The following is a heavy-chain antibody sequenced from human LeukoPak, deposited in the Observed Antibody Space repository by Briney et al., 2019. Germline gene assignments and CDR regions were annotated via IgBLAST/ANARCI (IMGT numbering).Heavy chain of an antibody. V-gene: IGHV4-61*02. CDR3: ARTPGSWQFNK. J-gene: IGHJ4*02. Sequence: PSETLSLTCTVSGGSISSGSYYWNWIRQPAGKGLEWIGRIYTSGGTNYNPSLKSRVTISADTSKNQFSLKLTSVTAADTAVYYCARTPGSWQFNKWGQGTLVTVPS. D-gene: IGHD1-14*01. CDR1: GGSISSGSYY. CDR2: IYTSGGT.